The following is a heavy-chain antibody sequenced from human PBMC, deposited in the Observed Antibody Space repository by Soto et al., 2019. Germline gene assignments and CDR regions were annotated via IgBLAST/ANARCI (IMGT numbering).Heavy chain of an antibody. CDR2: ITGSTGTT. D-gene: IGHD2-2*01. CDR3: AKDTSSSPYYMDV. Sequence: EVQVLESGGGSVQPGGSLRLSCAASGFTFSNFAMSWVRHAPGKGLEWVSEITGSTGTTYYADSVKGRFIISRDNSKNTVHLQMNSLRADDTAVYYCAKDTSSSPYYMDVWGKGTTVTVSS. V-gene: IGHV3-23*01. CDR1: GFTFSNFA. J-gene: IGHJ6*03.